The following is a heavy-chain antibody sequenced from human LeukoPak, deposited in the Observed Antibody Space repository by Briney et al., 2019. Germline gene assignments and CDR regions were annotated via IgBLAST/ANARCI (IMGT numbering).Heavy chain of an antibody. J-gene: IGHJ6*03. D-gene: IGHD1-26*01. CDR3: ASRSGSYYKEYYYYYYMDV. Sequence: SVKVSCKASGGTFSSYAISWVRQAPGQGLEWMGGIIPIFGTANYAQKSQGRVTITTDESTGTAYMELSSLRSEDTAVYYCASRSGSYYKEYYYYYYMDVWGKGTTVTVSS. CDR1: GGTFSSYA. V-gene: IGHV1-69*05. CDR2: IIPIFGTA.